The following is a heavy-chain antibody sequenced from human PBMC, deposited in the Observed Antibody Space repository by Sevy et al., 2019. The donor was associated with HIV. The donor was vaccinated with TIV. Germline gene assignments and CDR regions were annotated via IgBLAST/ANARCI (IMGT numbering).Heavy chain of an antibody. CDR1: GGSISSSSYY. V-gene: IGHV4-39*01. CDR2: IYYSGST. Sequence: SETLSLTCTVSGGSISSSSYYWGWIRQPPGKGLEWIGSIYYSGSTYYNPSLKSRVTISVDTSKNQFSLKLNSVTAADTAVYYCARSSLLTGWYSSGWYRGYYFDYWGQGTLVTVSS. J-gene: IGHJ4*02. CDR3: ARSSLLTGWYSSGWYRGYYFDY. D-gene: IGHD6-19*01.